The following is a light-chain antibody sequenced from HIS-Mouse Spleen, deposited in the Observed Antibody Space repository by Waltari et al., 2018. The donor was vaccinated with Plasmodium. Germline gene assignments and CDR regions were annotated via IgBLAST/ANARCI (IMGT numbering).Light chain of an antibody. V-gene: IGLV2-23*01. Sequence: QSALPQPASVSGSPGQSITISYTGTSSAVGSYNLVPWYQQHPGKPPKLMLYEGSKRPSGVSNRFSGSKSGNTASLTISGLQAEDEADYYCCSYAGSSTWVFGGGTKLTVL. CDR3: CSYAGSSTWV. CDR1: SSAVGSYNL. CDR2: EGS. J-gene: IGLJ3*02.